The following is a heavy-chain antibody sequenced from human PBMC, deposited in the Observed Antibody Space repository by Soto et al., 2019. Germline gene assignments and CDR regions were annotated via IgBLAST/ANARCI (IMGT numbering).Heavy chain of an antibody. CDR1: GGSFSGYY. D-gene: IGHD2-21*01. V-gene: IGHV4-34*01. Sequence: SETLSLTCAVYGGSFSGYYWSWIRQPPGKGLEWIGEINHSGSTNYNPSLKSRVTISVDTSKNQFSLKLSSVTAADTAVYYCARQVSGMVVIAIRYYYYYMDVWGKGTTVTVSS. CDR2: INHSGST. CDR3: ARQVSGMVVIAIRYYYYYMDV. J-gene: IGHJ6*03.